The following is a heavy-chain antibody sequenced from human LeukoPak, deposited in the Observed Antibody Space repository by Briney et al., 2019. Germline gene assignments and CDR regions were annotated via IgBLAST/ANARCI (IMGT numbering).Heavy chain of an antibody. V-gene: IGHV3-33*01. J-gene: IGHJ4*02. CDR2: IWYDGSNK. CDR3: ARDPIYGDLDY. CDR1: GFTFSSYG. Sequence: GGSLRLSCAASGFTFSSYGMHWVRQAPGKGLEWVAVIWYDGSNKYYADSVKGRFTISRDNSKNTLYLQMNSLRAEDTAVYYCARDPIYGDLDYWGQGTRVTVSS. D-gene: IGHD4-17*01.